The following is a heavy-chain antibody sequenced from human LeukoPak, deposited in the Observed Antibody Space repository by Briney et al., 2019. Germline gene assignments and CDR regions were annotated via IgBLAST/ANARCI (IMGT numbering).Heavy chain of an antibody. CDR2: IIPIFGTA. CDR1: GGTFSSYA. CDR3: ARGTYSGSYWAY. J-gene: IGHJ4*02. D-gene: IGHD1-26*01. Sequence: GASVKVSCKASGGTFSSYAISWVRQAPGQGLEWMGGIIPIFGTANYAQKFQGRVTITADESTSTAYMELSSLRSEDTAVYYCARGTYSGSYWAYWGQGTLVTVSS. V-gene: IGHV1-69*13.